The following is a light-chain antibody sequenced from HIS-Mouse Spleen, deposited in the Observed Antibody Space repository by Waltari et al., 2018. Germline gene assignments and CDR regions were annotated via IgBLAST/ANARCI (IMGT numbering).Light chain of an antibody. J-gene: IGKJ1*01. V-gene: IGKV2-28*01. CDR1: QSLLHSNGYNY. CDR3: MQALQTWT. CDR2: LVY. Sequence: DIVMTQSPLSLPVTPGEPASISCRSSQSLLHSNGYNYLDWYLQKPGQSPQLLIYLVYNRASGVPDRFSGSGSGTDFTLKISRVEAEDVGVYYCMQALQTWTFGQGTKVEIK.